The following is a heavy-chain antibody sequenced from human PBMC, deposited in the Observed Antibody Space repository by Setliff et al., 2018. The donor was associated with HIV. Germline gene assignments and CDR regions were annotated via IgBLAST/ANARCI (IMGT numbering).Heavy chain of an antibody. Sequence: SVKVSCKASGGTSNTYAINWVRQAPGQGLEWMGQVITILDITSYAQKFQGRVTITADESTNTMYMELSSLTSEDTAVYYCARPSVRMARNWDDFGYWGQGTLVTVSS. J-gene: IGHJ4*02. CDR2: VITILDIT. CDR3: ARPSVRMARNWDDFGY. V-gene: IGHV1-69*10. D-gene: IGHD1-1*01. CDR1: GGTSNTYA.